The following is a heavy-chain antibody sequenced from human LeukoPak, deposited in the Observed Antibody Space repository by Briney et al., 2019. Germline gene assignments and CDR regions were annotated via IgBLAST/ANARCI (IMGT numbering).Heavy chain of an antibody. CDR1: GYTFTSYG. J-gene: IGHJ4*02. CDR3: ARDREQWLAYRFDY. CDR2: ISAYNGNT. D-gene: IGHD6-19*01. V-gene: IGHV1-18*01. Sequence: GASVKVSCKASGYTFTSYGISWVRQAPGQGLEWMGWISAYNGNTNYAQKLQGRVTMTTDTSTSTVYMELRSLRSDDTDVYYCARDREQWLAYRFDYWGQGTLVTVSS.